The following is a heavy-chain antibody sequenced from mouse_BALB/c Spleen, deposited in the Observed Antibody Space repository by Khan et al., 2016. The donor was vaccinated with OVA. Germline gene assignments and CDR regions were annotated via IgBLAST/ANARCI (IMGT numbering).Heavy chain of an antibody. V-gene: IGHV1-4*01. CDR1: GYTFTSYS. J-gene: IGHJ4*01. CDR3: AREFQYTGSRGALDY. D-gene: IGHD1-1*01. CDR2: INPSNGYT. Sequence: QVQLQQSGAELARPGASVKMSCKASGYTFTSYSMHWIKQRPGQGLEWIGNINPSNGYTNHNQKFRDKATLTADKSSSTAYMQLSSLTSEDSAVYDWAREFQYTGSRGALDYWGQGTSVTGSS.